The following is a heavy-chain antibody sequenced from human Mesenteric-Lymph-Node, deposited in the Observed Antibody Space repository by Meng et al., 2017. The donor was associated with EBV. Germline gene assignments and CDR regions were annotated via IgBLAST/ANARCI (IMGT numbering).Heavy chain of an antibody. V-gene: IGHV4-4*02. J-gene: IGHJ4*02. D-gene: IGHD3-22*01. CDR2: VYHSGST. Sequence: QVRRQESGPGLVKPSGTLPLTCAVSGASISGPNWWSWVRQPPGKGLEWIGEVYHSGSTNYNPSLKSRVSMSVDTSKNHFSLKLTSVTAADTAMYYCAEVLNGYYYFDYWGQGTLVTVSS. CDR3: AEVLNGYYYFDY. CDR1: GASISGPNW.